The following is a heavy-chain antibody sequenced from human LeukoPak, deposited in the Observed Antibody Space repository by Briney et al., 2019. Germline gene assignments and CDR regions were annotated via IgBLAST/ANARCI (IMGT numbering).Heavy chain of an antibody. Sequence: GESLKTSCKGSGYSFTSYWIGWVRQMPGKGLEWMGIIYPGDSDTRYSPSFQGQVTISADKSISTAYLQWSSLKASDTAMYYCARLPDSRGDYASHDYWGQGTLVTVSS. J-gene: IGHJ4*02. D-gene: IGHD4-17*01. CDR3: ARLPDSRGDYASHDY. V-gene: IGHV5-51*01. CDR2: IYPGDSDT. CDR1: GYSFTSYW.